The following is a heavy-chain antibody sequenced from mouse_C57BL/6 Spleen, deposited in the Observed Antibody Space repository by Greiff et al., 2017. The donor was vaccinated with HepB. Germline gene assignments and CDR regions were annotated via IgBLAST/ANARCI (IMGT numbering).Heavy chain of an antibody. CDR2: IWSGGST. V-gene: IGHV2-2*01. CDR1: GFSLTSYG. CDR3: ARNFITTVVAHYYAMDY. Sequence: VHLVESGPGLVQPSQSLSITCTVSGFSLTSYGVHWVRQSPGKGLEWLGVIWSGGSTDSNAAFISRLSISKDNSKSQVFFKMNSLQADDTAIYYCARNFITTVVAHYYAMDYWGQGTSVTVSS. J-gene: IGHJ4*01. D-gene: IGHD1-1*01.